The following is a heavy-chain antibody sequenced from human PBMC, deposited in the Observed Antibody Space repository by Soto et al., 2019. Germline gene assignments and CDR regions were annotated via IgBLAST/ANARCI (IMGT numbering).Heavy chain of an antibody. D-gene: IGHD5-12*01. Sequence: QVQLVESGGGVVQPGRSLRLSCAASGFTFSSYGMHWVRQAPGKGLEWVAVISYDGSNKYYADSVKGRFTISRDNSKNTLYLQMNSLRAEDTAVYYCAKEWLHCLEYWGQGTLVTVSS. CDR2: ISYDGSNK. CDR3: AKEWLHCLEY. CDR1: GFTFSSYG. J-gene: IGHJ4*02. V-gene: IGHV3-30*18.